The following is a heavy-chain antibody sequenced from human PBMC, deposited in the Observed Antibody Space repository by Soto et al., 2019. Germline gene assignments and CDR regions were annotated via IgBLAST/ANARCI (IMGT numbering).Heavy chain of an antibody. CDR2: ITTSGINV. J-gene: IGHJ4*02. CDR1: GFTFTTYS. CDR3: ARGRFFDF. V-gene: IGHV3-21*01. Sequence: EVQLVESGGGLVKPGGSLRLSCAASGFTFTTYSMNWVRQAPGKGLEWVSSITTSGINVYYADSVKVRFTISRDSAKNSVFLQMNSLRAEDTAVYYCARGRFFDFWGQGALVTVSS.